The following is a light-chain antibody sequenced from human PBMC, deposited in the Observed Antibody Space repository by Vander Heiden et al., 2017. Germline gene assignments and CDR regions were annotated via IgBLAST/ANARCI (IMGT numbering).Light chain of an antibody. CDR1: QSVGTN. V-gene: IGKV3-15*01. CDR3: QQYNNWPLT. CDR2: GAS. J-gene: IGKJ4*01. Sequence: EIVMTQPPATLSVSPGESATLSCRASQSVGTNLAWYQQKAGQAPRLLIFGASTRATGIPARFSGSGPGTDFTLTISSLQSEDIGVYYCQQYNNWPLTFGGGTRVEIK.